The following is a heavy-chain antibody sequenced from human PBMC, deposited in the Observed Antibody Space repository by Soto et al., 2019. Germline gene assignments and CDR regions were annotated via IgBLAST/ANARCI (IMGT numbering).Heavy chain of an antibody. CDR1: GFTFSEAW. J-gene: IGHJ4*02. CDR2: IKTNAEGGTR. CDR3: YREGF. Sequence: VQLVESGGGLVKPGGSLRLSCAASGFTFSEAWMSWIRQAPGKGLEWVGRIKTNAEGGTRDYGAPVKGRFTISRDDSKNTVYLQMNDLRTEDTAIYRCYREGFWGQGTLVTVSS. D-gene: IGHD1-26*01. V-gene: IGHV3-15*01.